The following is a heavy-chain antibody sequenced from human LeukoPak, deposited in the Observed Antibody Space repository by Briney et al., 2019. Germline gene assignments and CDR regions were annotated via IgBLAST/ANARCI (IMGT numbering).Heavy chain of an antibody. CDR2: IYTSWST. D-gene: IGHD3-10*01. CDR1: GGSISSYY. J-gene: IGHJ2*01. V-gene: IGHV4-4*07. CDR3: ARDRDPSWGLRGVDWYFDL. Sequence: PSETLSLTCTVSGGSISSYYWSWIRQPAGKGLEWIGRIYTSWSTNYNPSLKSRVTMSVDTSKNQFSLKLSSVTAADSAVYYCARDRDPSWGLRGVDWYFDLWGRGTLVTVSS.